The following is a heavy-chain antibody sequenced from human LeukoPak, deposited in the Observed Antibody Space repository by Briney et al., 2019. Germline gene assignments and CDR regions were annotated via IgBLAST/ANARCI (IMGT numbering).Heavy chain of an antibody. V-gene: IGHV3-74*01. CDR2: IETDGTTI. J-gene: IGHJ4*02. Sequence: GGSLRLSCAASGFTFSNYWMHWVRQTPGKGLVWVANIETDGTTIHYADSVKGRFTISRDNAENTVYLQMDSLRAEDTGVYHCAREYNGGLDYWGQGTLVTVSS. CDR3: AREYNGGLDY. CDR1: GFTFSNYW. D-gene: IGHD5-12*01.